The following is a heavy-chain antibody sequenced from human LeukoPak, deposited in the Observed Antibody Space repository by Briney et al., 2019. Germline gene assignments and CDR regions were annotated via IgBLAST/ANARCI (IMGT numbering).Heavy chain of an antibody. D-gene: IGHD3-16*01. V-gene: IGHV3-30-3*01. CDR1: GFTFSSYA. CDR3: SEGPFGFSDFTLIDY. CDR2: ISYDGSNK. J-gene: IGHJ4*01. Sequence: PGGSLRLSCAASGFTFSSYAMHWVRQAPGKGLEWVAVISYDGSNKYYADSVKGRFTISRDNSKNTLYLQMNSLRAEDTAVYYLSEGPFGFSDFTLIDYWGQGTPVTGSP.